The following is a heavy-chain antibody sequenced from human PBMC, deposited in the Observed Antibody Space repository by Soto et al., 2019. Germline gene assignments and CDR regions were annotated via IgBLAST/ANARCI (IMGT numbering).Heavy chain of an antibody. CDR3: ARGAVVVPAAIDY. J-gene: IGHJ4*02. D-gene: IGHD2-2*02. V-gene: IGHV1-2*04. CDR2: INPNSGGT. CDR1: GYTFTGYY. Sequence: GASVKVSCKASGYTFTGYYMHWVRQAPGQGLEWMGWINPNSGGTNYAQKFQGWVTMTRDTSISAAYMELSRLRSDDTAVYYCARGAVVVPAAIDYWVQGTLVTVSS.